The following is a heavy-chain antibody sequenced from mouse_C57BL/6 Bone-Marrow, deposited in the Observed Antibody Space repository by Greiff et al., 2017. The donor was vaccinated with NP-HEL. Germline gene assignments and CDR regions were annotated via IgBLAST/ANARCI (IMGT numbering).Heavy chain of an antibody. CDR1: GYTFTDHT. CDR2: IYPRDGST. V-gene: IGHV1-78*01. D-gene: IGHD2-3*01. J-gene: IGHJ4*01. Sequence: QVQLQQSDAELVKPGASVKISCKVSGYTFTDHTIHWMKQRPEQGLEWIGYIYPRDGSTKYNEKFKGKATLTADKSSSTAYMQLNRLSSEDSAVYFCARWGYDGYPLWLRRKGYAMDYWGQGTSVTVSS. CDR3: ARWGYDGYPLWLRRKGYAMDY.